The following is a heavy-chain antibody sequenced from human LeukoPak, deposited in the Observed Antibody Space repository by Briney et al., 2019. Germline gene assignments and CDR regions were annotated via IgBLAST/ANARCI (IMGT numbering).Heavy chain of an antibody. V-gene: IGHV3-7*01. Sequence: PGGSLRLSCVASGFTFTSYFMSWVRQAPGKGLEWVANIKQDGSEKYYVDSVKGRFTISRDNAKNSLYLQMNSLGAEDTAVYFCATYHRSSYYYIDAWGKRTTVTVSS. CDR2: IKQDGSEK. J-gene: IGHJ6*03. CDR3: ATYHRSSYYYIDA. CDR1: GFTFTSYF. D-gene: IGHD6-6*01.